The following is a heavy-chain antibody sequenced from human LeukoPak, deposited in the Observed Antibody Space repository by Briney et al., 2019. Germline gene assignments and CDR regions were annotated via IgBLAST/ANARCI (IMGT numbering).Heavy chain of an antibody. J-gene: IGHJ4*02. CDR3: AASIVVVVAATLPDDY. Sequence: ASVKVSCKASGYTFTSYGISWVRQAPGQGLEWMGWISAYNGNTNYAQKLQGRVTMTTDTSTSTAYMELRSLRSDDTAVYYCAASIVVVVAATLPDDYWDQGTLVTVSS. CDR2: ISAYNGNT. D-gene: IGHD2-15*01. CDR1: GYTFTSYG. V-gene: IGHV1-18*01.